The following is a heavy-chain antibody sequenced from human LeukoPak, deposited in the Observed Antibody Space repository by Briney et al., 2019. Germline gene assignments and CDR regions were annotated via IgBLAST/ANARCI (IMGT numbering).Heavy chain of an antibody. Sequence: GRSLRLSCAASGFSFRNYGIHWVRQAPGKGLEWVAIIWNDGTNKCYADSVKGRFTIFRDNSENTAYLQMNSLRGEDTALYYCAREGSSTIYFGSGTHSGGAFDIWGQGTVVTVSS. D-gene: IGHD3-10*01. V-gene: IGHV3-33*01. CDR2: IWNDGTNK. J-gene: IGHJ3*02. CDR1: GFSFRNYG. CDR3: AREGSSTIYFGSGTHSGGAFDI.